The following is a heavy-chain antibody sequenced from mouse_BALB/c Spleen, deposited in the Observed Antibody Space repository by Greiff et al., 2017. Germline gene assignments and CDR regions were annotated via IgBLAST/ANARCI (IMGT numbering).Heavy chain of an antibody. CDR2: ISYDGSN. V-gene: IGHV3-6*02. Sequence: EVQVVESGPGLVKPSQSLSLTCSVTGYSITSGYYWNWIRQFPGNKLEWMGYISYDGSNNYNPSLKNRISITRDTSKNQFFLKLNSVTTEDTATYYCARGGIYYGYDEGFDYWGQGTTLTVSS. CDR3: ARGGIYYGYDEGFDY. D-gene: IGHD2-2*01. CDR1: GYSITSGYY. J-gene: IGHJ2*01.